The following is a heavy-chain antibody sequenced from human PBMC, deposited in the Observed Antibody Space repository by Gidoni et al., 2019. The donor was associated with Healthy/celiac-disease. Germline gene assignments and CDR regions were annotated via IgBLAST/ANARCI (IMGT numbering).Heavy chain of an antibody. CDR2: IIPIFGTA. Sequence: QVQLVQSGAEVKKPGSSVKVSFQASGGTFSSYAISWVRQAPGQGLEWMGGIIPIFGTANYAQKFQGRVTITADKSTSTAYMELSSLRSEDTAVYYCARALGIAAAGRAWFDYWGQGTLVTVSS. CDR1: GGTFSSYA. J-gene: IGHJ4*02. D-gene: IGHD6-13*01. CDR3: ARALGIAAAGRAWFDY. V-gene: IGHV1-69*06.